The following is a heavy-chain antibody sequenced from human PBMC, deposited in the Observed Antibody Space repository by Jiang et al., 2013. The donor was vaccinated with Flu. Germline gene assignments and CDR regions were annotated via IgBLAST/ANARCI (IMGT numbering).Heavy chain of an antibody. CDR3: ARGRLLGVWGSYRPFDA. CDR1: GGAIGTYY. CDR2: IYYGGST. Sequence: GPGLVKPSETLSLTCTVSGGAIGTYYWSWIRRPPGKGLEWIGFIYYGGSTNYNPSLKSRVTISMDTSEKQFSLNLSSVTAADTAVYYCARGRLLGVWGSYRPFDAWGQGTLVSVSS. J-gene: IGHJ4*02. V-gene: IGHV4-59*01. D-gene: IGHD3-16*02.